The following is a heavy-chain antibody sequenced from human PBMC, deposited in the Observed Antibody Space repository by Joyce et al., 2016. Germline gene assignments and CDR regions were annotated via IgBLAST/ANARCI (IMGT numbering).Heavy chain of an antibody. CDR2: SIPSLRKV. Sequence: QVQLVQSGADVKKPGSSVKVSCTASGGPFSTYAFNWVRQAPGQGLEWMGVSIPSLRKVNYAQRFRDRVTITADESTSTAYIQLSSLRSEDTAVYFCARVLGSSGFFDYWGQGTLVTAAS. CDR1: GGPFSTYA. V-gene: IGHV1-69*01. CDR3: ARVLGSSGFFDY. D-gene: IGHD3-22*01. J-gene: IGHJ4*02.